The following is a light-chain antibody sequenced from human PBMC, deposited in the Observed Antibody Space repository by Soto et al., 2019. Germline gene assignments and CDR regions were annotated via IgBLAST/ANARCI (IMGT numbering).Light chain of an antibody. Sequence: DIQMTQSPSSLSASVGDRVTITCRASGNIRTYLNWYQQRPGTAPKLLIYAASTLQSGVPSRFSGSGSGTEFNLITVSLQPEDFATYYCQQSYTARSSVTFGPGTKVEVK. CDR3: QQSYTARSSVT. CDR2: AAS. V-gene: IGKV1-39*01. CDR1: GNIRTY. J-gene: IGKJ1*01.